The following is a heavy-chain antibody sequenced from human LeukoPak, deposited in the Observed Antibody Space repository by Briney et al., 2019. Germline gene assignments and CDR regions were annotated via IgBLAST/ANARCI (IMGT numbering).Heavy chain of an antibody. V-gene: IGHV4-39*01. CDR3: ARRDCGGDCYSGVKIDY. Sequence: KASETLSLTCTVSGGSISSSTSYWGWIRQPPGKGLEWIGSSYYSGSTYYNPSLKSRVTISVDTSKKQFSLKLSSVTAADTAVYYCARRDCGGDCYSGVKIDYWGQETLVTVSS. D-gene: IGHD2-21*01. CDR2: SYYSGST. CDR1: GGSISSSTSY. J-gene: IGHJ4*02.